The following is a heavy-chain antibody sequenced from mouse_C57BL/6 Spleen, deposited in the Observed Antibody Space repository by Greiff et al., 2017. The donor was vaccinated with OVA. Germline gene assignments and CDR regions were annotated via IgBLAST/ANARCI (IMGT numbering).Heavy chain of an antibody. CDR2: ISSGGSYT. CDR1: GFTFSSYG. CDR3: ARLGLRQRDY. D-gene: IGHD2-4*01. J-gene: IGHJ2*01. V-gene: IGHV5-6*01. Sequence: EVKLVESGGDLVKPGGSLKLSCAASGFTFSSYGMSWVRQTPDKRLEWVATISSGGSYTYYPDSVKGRFTISRDNAKNTLYLQMSSLKSEDTAMYYCARLGLRQRDYWGQGTTLTVSS.